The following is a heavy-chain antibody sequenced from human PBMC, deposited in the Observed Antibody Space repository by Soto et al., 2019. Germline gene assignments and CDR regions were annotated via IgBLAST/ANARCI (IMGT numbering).Heavy chain of an antibody. CDR1: GFTFSSYS. CDR3: ANAYCSSASCRAEYLQH. D-gene: IGHD2-2*01. V-gene: IGHV3-23*01. Sequence: GGSLRLSCAASGFTFSSYSMSWVRQAPGKGLEWVSAISGSGGASYYADSVKGRFTISRDNSKNTVYLQMNSLRAEDTAVYFCANAYCSSASCRAEYLQHWGQGTLVTVSS. J-gene: IGHJ1*01. CDR2: ISGSGGAS.